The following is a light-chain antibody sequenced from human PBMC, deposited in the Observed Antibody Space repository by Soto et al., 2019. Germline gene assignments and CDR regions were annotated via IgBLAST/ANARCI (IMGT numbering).Light chain of an antibody. J-gene: IGKJ1*01. CDR2: GAS. Sequence: IVLTQSPGTLSLSPGDRATLSCRASHSMSNSNLAWYQHKPGQAPRLLIYGASNRATGIPDRFSGSGSGTDFILTINRLEPEDFAVYYCQQLTDWPPQWTFGQGTKVDIK. V-gene: IGKV3D-20*02. CDR1: HSMSNSN. CDR3: QQLTDWPPQWT.